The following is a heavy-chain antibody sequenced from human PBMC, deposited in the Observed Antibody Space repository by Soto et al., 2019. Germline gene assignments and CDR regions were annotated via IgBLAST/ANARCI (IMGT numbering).Heavy chain of an antibody. CDR1: GDSISSFY. D-gene: IGHD3-3*01. CDR3: AGLYYDFWSGYYRAGSFDY. V-gene: IGHV4-59*08. J-gene: IGHJ4*02. Sequence: SETLSLTCTVSGDSISSFYWTWIRQPPGKGLEWVGYIFSSGSTNYNPSLKSRVTISVDTSENQFSLKLSSVTAADTAVYYCAGLYYDFWSGYYRAGSFDYWGQGTLVTVSS. CDR2: IFSSGST.